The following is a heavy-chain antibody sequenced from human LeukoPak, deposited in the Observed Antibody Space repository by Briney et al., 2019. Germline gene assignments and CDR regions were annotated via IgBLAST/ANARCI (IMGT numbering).Heavy chain of an antibody. Sequence: GGSLRLSCAASGFIFSTYAMHWVRQAPGKGLDRVALISYDGNEYYADSVKGRFTISRDNSKNTVFLQMNSLRPEDTALYYCASGDYGDLTFWGQGTLVTVSS. CDR1: GFIFSTYA. D-gene: IGHD4-17*01. CDR3: ASGDYGDLTF. V-gene: IGHV3-30*04. J-gene: IGHJ4*02. CDR2: ISYDGNE.